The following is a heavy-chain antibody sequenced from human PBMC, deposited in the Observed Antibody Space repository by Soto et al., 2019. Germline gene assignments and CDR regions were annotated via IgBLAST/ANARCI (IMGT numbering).Heavy chain of an antibody. Sequence: SETLSLTCTVSGGSISSSSYYWSWIRQPPGKGLEWIGYIYYSGSTNYNPSLKSRVTISVDTSKNQFSLQLSSVTAADTAVYYCARELIAPSYYYYYMDVWGKGTTVTVSS. CDR3: ARELIAPSYYYYYMDV. CDR1: GGSISSSSYY. CDR2: IYYSGST. V-gene: IGHV4-61*01. D-gene: IGHD6-13*01. J-gene: IGHJ6*03.